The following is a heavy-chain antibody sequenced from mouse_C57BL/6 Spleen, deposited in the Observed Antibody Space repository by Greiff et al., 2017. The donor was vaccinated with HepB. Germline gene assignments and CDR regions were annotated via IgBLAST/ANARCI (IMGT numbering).Heavy chain of an antibody. Sequence: VQLQQSGPELVKPGASVKISCKASGYAFSSSWMNWVKQRPGKGLEWIGRLYPGDGDTNYNGKFKGKATLTADKSSSTAYMQLSSLTSEDSAVYFCARINWDGYAMDYWGQGTSVTVSS. J-gene: IGHJ4*01. V-gene: IGHV1-82*01. CDR1: GYAFSSSW. CDR2: LYPGDGDT. D-gene: IGHD4-1*01. CDR3: ARINWDGYAMDY.